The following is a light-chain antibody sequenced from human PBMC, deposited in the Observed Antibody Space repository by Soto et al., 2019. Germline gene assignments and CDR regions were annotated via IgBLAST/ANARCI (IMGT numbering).Light chain of an antibody. J-gene: IGLJ3*02. Sequence: QSALTQPASVSGSPGQSITISCTGTSSDVGGYNYVSWYQQHPGKAPKLMIYEVSNRPSGVSNRFSGSKSGNTASLTISGLQAEDEAGYFCISYISSSTPWVFGAGTKVTVL. V-gene: IGLV2-14*01. CDR2: EVS. CDR1: SSDVGGYNY. CDR3: ISYISSSTPWV.